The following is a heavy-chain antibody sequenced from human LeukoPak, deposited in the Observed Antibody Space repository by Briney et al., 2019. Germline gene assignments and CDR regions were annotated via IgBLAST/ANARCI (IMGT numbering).Heavy chain of an antibody. Sequence: PSETLSLTCTVSGGSISSGSYYWSWIRQPAGKGLEWIGRIYTSGSTNYNPSLKSRVTISVDTSKNQFSLKLSSVTAADTAVYYCARAGTRDIGWITMVRGVITRYYYYYMDVWGKGTTVTISS. J-gene: IGHJ6*03. CDR1: GGSISSGSYY. V-gene: IGHV4-61*02. CDR3: ARAGTRDIGWITMVRGVITRYYYYYMDV. CDR2: IYTSGST. D-gene: IGHD3-10*01.